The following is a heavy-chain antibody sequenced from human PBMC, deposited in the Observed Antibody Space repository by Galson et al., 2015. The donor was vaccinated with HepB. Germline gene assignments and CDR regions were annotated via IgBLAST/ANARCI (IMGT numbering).Heavy chain of an antibody. CDR1: GYTFTSYD. D-gene: IGHD3-3*01. CDR2: LNPNSGNT. Sequence: SVKVSCKASGYTFTSYDINWVRQATGQGLEWMGWLNPNSGNTGYAQKFQGRVTMTRNTSISTAYMELSSLRSEDTAVYYCARGPLSGPSRENNWFDPWGQGTLVTVSS. J-gene: IGHJ5*02. CDR3: ARGPLSGPSRENNWFDP. V-gene: IGHV1-8*01.